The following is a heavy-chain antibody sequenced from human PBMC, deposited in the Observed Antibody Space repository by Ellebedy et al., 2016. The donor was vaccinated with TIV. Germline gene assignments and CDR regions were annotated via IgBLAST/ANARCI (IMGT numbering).Heavy chain of an antibody. Sequence: MPSETLSLTCTVSGGSLSDFYWSRIRQPPGKGLEWIGYIYYSGSTNYNPSLRSRVTISVDTSKNQFSLKLSSVTAADTAVYYCARGLLYYDFWSGYYKGAGDYYYGMDVWGQGTTVTVSS. CDR1: GGSLSDFY. J-gene: IGHJ6*02. CDR2: IYYSGST. D-gene: IGHD3-3*01. V-gene: IGHV4-59*01. CDR3: ARGLLYYDFWSGYYKGAGDYYYGMDV.